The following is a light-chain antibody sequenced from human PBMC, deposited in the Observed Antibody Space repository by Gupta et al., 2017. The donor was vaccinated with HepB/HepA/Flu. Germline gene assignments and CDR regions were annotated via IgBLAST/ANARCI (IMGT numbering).Light chain of an antibody. CDR2: DVT. V-gene: IGLV2-14*03. J-gene: IGLJ1*01. CDR1: SSDIGAYNF. CDR3: IAYRQITTAFYV. Sequence: QSALTQPAPVSGSPGQSITLSCNGTSSDIGAYNFVSWYQQHPGKAPKLIIYDVTDRPSGVSNRFSGSKSGNTASLTISGLQAEDEADYYCIAYRQITTAFYVFGTGTKVTVL.